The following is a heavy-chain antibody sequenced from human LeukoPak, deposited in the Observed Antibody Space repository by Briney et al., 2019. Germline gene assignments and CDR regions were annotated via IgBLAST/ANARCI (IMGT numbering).Heavy chain of an antibody. CDR1: GGSISSYY. CDR2: IYTSGST. J-gene: IGHJ6*03. CDR3: ARASIVVVPAAMQADDYYYMDV. D-gene: IGHD2-2*01. Sequence: PSETLSLXCTVSGGSISSYYRSWIRQPAGKGLEWIGRIYTSGSTSYNPSLKSRVTMSVDTPKNQFSLKLSSVTAADTAVYYCARASIVVVPAAMQADDYYYMDVWGKGTTVTVSS. V-gene: IGHV4-4*07.